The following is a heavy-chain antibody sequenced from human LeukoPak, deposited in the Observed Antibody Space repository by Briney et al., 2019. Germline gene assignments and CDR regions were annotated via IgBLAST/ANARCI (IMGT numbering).Heavy chain of an antibody. D-gene: IGHD5-18*01. V-gene: IGHV3-13*01. CDR3: VREARGYHYTYFDY. Sequence: PGGSLRLSCTASGFTLGSHDMNWVRQIPGQGLEWVAAVSSGFHAFFADSGQGRFTVYREDARNSLYLQMNSLRAGDTAVYYCVREARGYHYTYFDYWGQGTLVSVSS. CDR1: GFTLGSHD. CDR2: VSSGFHA. J-gene: IGHJ4*02.